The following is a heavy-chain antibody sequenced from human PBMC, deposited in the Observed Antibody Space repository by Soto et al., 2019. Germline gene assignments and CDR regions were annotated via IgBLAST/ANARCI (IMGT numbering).Heavy chain of an antibody. V-gene: IGHV1-69*02. D-gene: IGHD6-13*01. CDR2: VIPIFDVT. Sequence: QVQLVQSGSEVKKPGSSVKVSCKASGGTFSIYTIGWVRQAPGQGLEWMGRVIPIFDVTSYAQRFQGRVTITADKSTTTAYMELSSLRSEDTDVYYCARDRDNSNWPNFDYWGQGTLVTVSS. J-gene: IGHJ4*02. CDR3: ARDRDNSNWPNFDY. CDR1: GGTFSIYT.